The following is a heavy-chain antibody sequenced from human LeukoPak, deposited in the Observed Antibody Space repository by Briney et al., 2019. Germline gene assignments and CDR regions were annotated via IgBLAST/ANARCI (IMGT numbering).Heavy chain of an antibody. V-gene: IGHV3-15*01. J-gene: IGHJ4*02. D-gene: IGHD5-12*01. Sequence: GGSLRLSCAASGFTFSSYEMNWVRQAPGKGLEWVGRIKSKNDGGTTEYAAPVRGRFTISRDDSENTLSLQMNSLKIEDTAVYYCTKVIRGYSGSIDYWGQGTLVSVSS. CDR1: GFTFSSYE. CDR3: TKVIRGYSGSIDY. CDR2: IKSKNDGGTT.